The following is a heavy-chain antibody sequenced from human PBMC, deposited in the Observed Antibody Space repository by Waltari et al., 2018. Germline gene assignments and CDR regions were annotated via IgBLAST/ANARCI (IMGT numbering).Heavy chain of an antibody. Sequence: EVQLVESGGGLVQPGGSLRLSCAASGFTFDSYAMIWVRQAPGEGLEWVSHISGSGDSIYYAESVKGRFTISRDNSKNTLDLQMISLRAEDTAVYYCAKRRCSGSGCSSSEGFDYWGQGTLVTVSS. CDR1: GFTFDSYA. D-gene: IGHD2-15*01. CDR3: AKRRCSGSGCSSSEGFDY. J-gene: IGHJ4*02. CDR2: ISGSGDSI. V-gene: IGHV3-23*04.